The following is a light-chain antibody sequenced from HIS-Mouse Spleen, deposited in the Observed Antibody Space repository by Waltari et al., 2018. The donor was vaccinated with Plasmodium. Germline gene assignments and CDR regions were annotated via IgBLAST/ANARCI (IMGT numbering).Light chain of an antibody. CDR1: ALPKKY. Sequence: SYELTQPPSVSVSPGQTARITCSGDALPKKYAYWYQQKSGQPPVLVIYEDSKRPSGIPERVSGSSSGTMATLTISGAQVEDEADYYCYSTDSSGNHRVFGGGTKLTVL. CDR2: EDS. V-gene: IGLV3-10*01. CDR3: YSTDSSGNHRV. J-gene: IGLJ3*02.